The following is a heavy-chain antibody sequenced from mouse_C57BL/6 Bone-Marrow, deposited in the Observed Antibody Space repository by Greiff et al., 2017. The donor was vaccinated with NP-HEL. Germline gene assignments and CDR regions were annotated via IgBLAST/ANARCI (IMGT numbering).Heavy chain of an antibody. J-gene: IGHJ4*01. CDR3: ARDNDYGSRETLAMDY. V-gene: IGHV1-9*01. D-gene: IGHD1-1*01. CDR2: ILPGSGCT. CDR1: GYTFTGYW. Sequence: QVQLQQSGAELMKPGASVKLSCKATGYTFTGYWIEWVKQRPGHGLEWIGEILPGSGCTNYNEKFKGKATFTADTSSNTAYMQLSSLTTKDSAIYYCARDNDYGSRETLAMDYWGQGTSVTVSS.